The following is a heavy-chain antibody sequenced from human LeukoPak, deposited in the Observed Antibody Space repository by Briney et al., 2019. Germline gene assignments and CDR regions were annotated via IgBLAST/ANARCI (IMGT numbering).Heavy chain of an antibody. Sequence: GGSLRLSCAASGFTVSSIYMSWVRQAPGKGLEWISVIYGGSNTYYYADSVKGRFTISRDNAKSTLYLQMNSLRAEDTAVYYCARGGVYSSSAPDYWGQGTLVTVSS. CDR3: ARGGVYSSSAPDY. D-gene: IGHD6-6*01. CDR1: GFTVSSIY. CDR2: IYGGSNT. J-gene: IGHJ4*02. V-gene: IGHV3-53*01.